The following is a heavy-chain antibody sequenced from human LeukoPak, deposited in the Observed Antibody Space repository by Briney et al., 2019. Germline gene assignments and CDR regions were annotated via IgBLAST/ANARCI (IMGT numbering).Heavy chain of an antibody. V-gene: IGHV4-59*08. J-gene: IGHJ4*02. CDR1: GGSISSYY. CDR2: IYYSGST. CDR3: AKVAAAEGRYFDY. Sequence: SETLSLTCTVSGGSISSYYWSWIRQPPGKGLVWTRYIYYSGSTNYNPSLKSRVTISVDTSKNQLSLKLSSVTAADTAVYYCAKVAAAEGRYFDYWGQGTLVTVSS. D-gene: IGHD6-13*01.